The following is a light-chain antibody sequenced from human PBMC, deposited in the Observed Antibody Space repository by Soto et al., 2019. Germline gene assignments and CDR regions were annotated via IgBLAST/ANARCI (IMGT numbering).Light chain of an antibody. CDR1: SSDVGGYNY. Sequence: QSALTQPRSVSGSLGQSVTISCTGTSSDVGGYNYVSWYQQHPGKAPKLMIYDVNKRPSGVPNRFSGSKSGNTASLTISGLQAADEADYYCCSYAGSWVFGGGTQLTVL. CDR3: CSYAGSWV. V-gene: IGLV2-11*01. J-gene: IGLJ3*02. CDR2: DVN.